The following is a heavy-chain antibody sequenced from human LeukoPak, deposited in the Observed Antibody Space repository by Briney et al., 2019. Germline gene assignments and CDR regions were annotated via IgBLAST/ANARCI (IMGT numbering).Heavy chain of an antibody. J-gene: IGHJ4*02. CDR3: ARDMTKRGYSYGPPGY. CDR2: ISAYNGNT. Sequence: ASVKVSCKASGYTFTSYGISWVRQAPGQGLEWMGWISAYNGNTNYAQKLQGRATMTTDTSTSTAYMELRSLRSDDTAVYYCARDMTKRGYSYGPPGYWGQGTLVTVSS. V-gene: IGHV1-18*01. D-gene: IGHD5-18*01. CDR1: GYTFTSYG.